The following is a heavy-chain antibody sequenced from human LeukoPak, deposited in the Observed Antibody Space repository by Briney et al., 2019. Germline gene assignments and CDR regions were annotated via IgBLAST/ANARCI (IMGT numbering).Heavy chain of an antibody. Sequence: PSETLSLTCNVSGDSINIHYYNWIRQSPGKTLEWIANIYFNGDTRYNPSLKSRATISLDTSRNQFSLKLNSVTAADTAVYYCAKSNGYGLVDIWGQGAMVTVSS. CDR2: IYFNGDT. CDR1: GDSINIHY. J-gene: IGHJ3*02. CDR3: AKSNGYGLVDI. V-gene: IGHV4-59*11. D-gene: IGHD3-10*01.